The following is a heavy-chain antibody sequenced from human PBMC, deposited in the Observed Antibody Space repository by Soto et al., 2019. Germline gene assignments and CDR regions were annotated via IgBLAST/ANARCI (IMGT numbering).Heavy chain of an antibody. CDR1: GYTFTGYY. CDR2: INPNSGGT. CDR3: ARDVCSSTSCYRMDV. J-gene: IGHJ6*02. D-gene: IGHD2-2*02. V-gene: IGHV1-2*04. Sequence: QVQLVQSGAEVKKPGASVKVSCKASGYTFTGYYMHWVRQAPGQGLEWMGWINPNSGGTNYAQKFQGWVTMTRDTSISPAYMELSRLRSDDTAVYYCARDVCSSTSCYRMDVWGQGTTVTVSS.